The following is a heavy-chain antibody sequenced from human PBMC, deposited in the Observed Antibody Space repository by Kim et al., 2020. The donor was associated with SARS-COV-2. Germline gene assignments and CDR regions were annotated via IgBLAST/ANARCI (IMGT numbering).Heavy chain of an antibody. CDR1: GYTFTSYD. CDR3: ARAAMRELELLDP. D-gene: IGHD1-7*01. V-gene: IGHV1-8*01. Sequence: ASVKVSCKASGYTFTSYDINWVRQATGQGLEWMGWMNPNSGNTGYAQKFQGRVTMTRNTSISTAYMELSSLRSEDTAVYYCARAAMRELELLDPWGQGTLVTVSS. CDR2: MNPNSGNT. J-gene: IGHJ5*02.